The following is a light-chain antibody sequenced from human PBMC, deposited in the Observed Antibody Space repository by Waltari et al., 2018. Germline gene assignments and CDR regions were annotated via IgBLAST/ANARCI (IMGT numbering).Light chain of an antibody. CDR3: QQRSNPIT. V-gene: IGKV3-11*01. Sequence: IVLTQSPATLSLSPGERATLSCRASQSVSNYLAWYQQKPGQAPRLLIYGASNRVTGIPARFSGSGSGTDFTLTISSLEPGDFAVYYCQQRSNPITFGQGTRLEIK. CDR1: QSVSNY. J-gene: IGKJ5*01. CDR2: GAS.